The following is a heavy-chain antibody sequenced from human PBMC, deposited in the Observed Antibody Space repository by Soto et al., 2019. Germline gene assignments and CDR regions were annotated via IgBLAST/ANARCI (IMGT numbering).Heavy chain of an antibody. Sequence: SETLSLTCAVSGVYINSYYWNWIRQSPGRGLEWIGYMYYRGTTNYNPSLKSRLTITKDTSKNQVVLTMTDMDLVDTGTYYCAHSIRGWYEPFDYWGQGTLVTVSS. J-gene: IGHJ4*02. CDR3: AHSIRGWYEPFDY. CDR1: GVYINSYY. D-gene: IGHD6-19*01. V-gene: IGHV4-59*01. CDR2: MYYRGTT.